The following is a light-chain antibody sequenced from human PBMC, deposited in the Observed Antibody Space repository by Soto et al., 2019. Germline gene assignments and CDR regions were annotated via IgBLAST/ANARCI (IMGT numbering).Light chain of an antibody. Sequence: QSVLTQPPSVSEAPGQRVTISCTGSSSNIGAGYDVHWYQHLPGTAPKLLIYGNINRPSGVPDRFSGSKSGASASLAITGLQAEDEAHYYCQSYDDSLVFGGGTKLTVL. CDR2: GNI. V-gene: IGLV1-40*01. CDR3: QSYDDSLV. CDR1: SSNIGAGYD. J-gene: IGLJ3*02.